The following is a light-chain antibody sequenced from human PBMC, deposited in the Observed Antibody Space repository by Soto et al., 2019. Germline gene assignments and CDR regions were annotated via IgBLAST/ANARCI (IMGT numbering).Light chain of an antibody. CDR3: SSYTTSNTVV. J-gene: IGLJ3*02. CDR2: EVF. CDR1: GGDVGAYNY. Sequence: QSVLTQPASVSGSPGQSITISCAGTGGDVGAYNYVSWYQQHPGKAPKLMIYEVFRRPSGISNRFSASKSGNTASLTISTLQAADEADYYCSSYTTSNTVVFGAGTKLTVL. V-gene: IGLV2-14*01.